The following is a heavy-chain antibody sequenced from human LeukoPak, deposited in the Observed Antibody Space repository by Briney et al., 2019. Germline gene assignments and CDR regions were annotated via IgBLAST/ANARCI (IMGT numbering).Heavy chain of an antibody. CDR3: AKHHVLPTKNFDP. CDR1: SGSIRSYY. CDR2: FFYSGST. J-gene: IGHJ5*02. D-gene: IGHD5-12*01. Sequence: SETLSLTCTVSSGSIRSYYWSWIRQPPGKGLEWIGGFFYSGSTYYNPSLKSRLTISGDPSKDQFSLKLNSVTAADTAVYYCAKHHVLPTKNFDPGGGGPLVIASS. V-gene: IGHV4-59*08.